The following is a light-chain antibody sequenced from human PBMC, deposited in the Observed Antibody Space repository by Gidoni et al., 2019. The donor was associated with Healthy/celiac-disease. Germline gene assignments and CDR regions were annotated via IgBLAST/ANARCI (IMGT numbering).Light chain of an antibody. CDR3: QVWDSSSDHPV. J-gene: IGLJ3*02. CDR2: DDS. V-gene: IGLV3-21*03. Sequence: SYVLTQPPSVSVAPGKTARITCGGNNIGSKSVHWYQQRPGQAPVLVVYDDSDRPSGIPERFSGSNSGNTATLTISGIEAGDEADYYCQVWDSSSDHPVFGGGTKLTVL. CDR1: NIGSKS.